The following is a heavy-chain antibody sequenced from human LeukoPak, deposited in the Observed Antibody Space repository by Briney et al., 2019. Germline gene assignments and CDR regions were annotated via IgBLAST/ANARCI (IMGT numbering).Heavy chain of an antibody. CDR1: GFTFSSYA. CDR2: ISGSTNYA. J-gene: IGHJ4*02. Sequence: PGGSLRLSCAASGFTFSSYAMSWVRQAPGKGLEWVSSISGSTNYADYADSVKGRFTMSRDTSNNTLYLQLSSLRAGDTAVYFCAKVSGTYYYGFDFWGQGALVTVSS. V-gene: IGHV3-23*01. CDR3: AKVSGTYYYGFDF. D-gene: IGHD3-10*01.